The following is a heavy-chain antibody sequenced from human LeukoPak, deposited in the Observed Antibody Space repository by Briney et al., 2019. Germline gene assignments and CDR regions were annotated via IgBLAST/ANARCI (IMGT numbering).Heavy chain of an antibody. CDR3: AKKGESNVEMATTARDYYYYYMDV. Sequence: PGGSLRLSCADSGFTFSSYAMSWVRQAPGKGLEWVSAISGSGGSTYYADSVKGRFTISRDNSKNTLYLQMNSLRAEDTAVYYCAKKGESNVEMATTARDYYYYYMDVWGKGTTVTVSS. CDR2: ISGSGGST. J-gene: IGHJ6*03. V-gene: IGHV3-23*01. CDR1: GFTFSSYA. D-gene: IGHD5-24*01.